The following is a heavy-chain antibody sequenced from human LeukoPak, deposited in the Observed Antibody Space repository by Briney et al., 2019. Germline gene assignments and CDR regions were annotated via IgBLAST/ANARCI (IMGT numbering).Heavy chain of an antibody. CDR2: IYYSGST. CDR1: GGSISSYY. V-gene: IGHV4-59*01. CDR3: ASHPASYDSSGYYF. J-gene: IGHJ4*02. D-gene: IGHD3-22*01. Sequence: PSETPSLTCTVSGGSISSYYWSWIRQPPGKGLEWIGYIYYSGSTNYNPSLKSRVTISVDTSKNQFSLKLSSVTAADTAVYYCASHPASYDSSGYYFWGQGTLVTVSS.